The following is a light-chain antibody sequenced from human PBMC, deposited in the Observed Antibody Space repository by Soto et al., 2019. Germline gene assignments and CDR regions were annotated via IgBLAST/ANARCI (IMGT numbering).Light chain of an antibody. Sequence: QSVLTQPASVSGSPGQSITISCTGTSSDVGGYNFVSWYQQHPGKAPKLIIYDVSNRPSGVSYRFSGSKSGNTASLTISGLHAEYEGDYYCCSYTGSSTHVFGPGTKVTVL. V-gene: IGLV2-14*01. J-gene: IGLJ1*01. CDR2: DVS. CDR1: SSDVGGYNF. CDR3: CSYTGSSTHV.